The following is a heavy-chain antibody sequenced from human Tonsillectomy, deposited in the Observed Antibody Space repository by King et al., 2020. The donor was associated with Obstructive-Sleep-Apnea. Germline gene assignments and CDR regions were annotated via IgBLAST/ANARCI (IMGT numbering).Heavy chain of an antibody. D-gene: IGHD4-23*01. CDR3: ARHEVTVASPEDGH. Sequence: QLVQSGSEVKKPGESLRISCKGSGYSFTNYWISWVRQKPGKGLEWMGRIDPSDSYTNYSPSFQGHVTISADKSISTAFLQWSSLKASDTAMYYCARHEVTVASPEDGHWGQGTMVTVSS. J-gene: IGHJ4*02. CDR2: IDPSDSYT. CDR1: GYSFTNYW. V-gene: IGHV5-10-1*03.